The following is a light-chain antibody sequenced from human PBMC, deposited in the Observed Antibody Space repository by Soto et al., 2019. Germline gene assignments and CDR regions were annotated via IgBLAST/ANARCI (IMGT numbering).Light chain of an antibody. CDR2: WAS. J-gene: IGKJ5*01. V-gene: IGKV4-1*01. CDR3: QQYYRTPIT. Sequence: DIVMTQSPDSLAVSLGERATINCKSSQSVLYSFINRNYLAWYQQRPGQPPKVVIYWASTRASGVPDRFSGGGSGTDFTLTISSLQAEDVAVYYCQQYYRTPITFGQGTRLEIK. CDR1: QSVLYSFINRNY.